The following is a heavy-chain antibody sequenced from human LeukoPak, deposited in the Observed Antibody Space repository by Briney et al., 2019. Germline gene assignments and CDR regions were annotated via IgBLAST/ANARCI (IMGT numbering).Heavy chain of an antibody. J-gene: IGHJ4*02. CDR1: GYSISSGYY. D-gene: IGHD1-1*01. CDR2: IYHSGST. Sequence: WETLSLTCTVSGYSISSGYYWGWSRQPPGKGREWIGSIYHSGSTYYNPSLKSRVTISVDTSKNQFSLKLSSMTDADTDVSDCARGIGTTNFDYWGSGTLVTVSS. CDR3: ARGIGTTNFDY. V-gene: IGHV4-38-2*02.